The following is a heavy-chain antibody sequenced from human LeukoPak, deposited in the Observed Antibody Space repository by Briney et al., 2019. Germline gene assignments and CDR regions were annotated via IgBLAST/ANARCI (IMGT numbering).Heavy chain of an antibody. CDR1: GYTFTGNF. Sequence: ASVKVSCKASGYTFTGNFMHWVRQAPGQGLEGMGWINPNSGGANYAQNFQGRVTMTRDTSISTAYMELSRLRSDDTAVYYCATGYCSTTSCSSYYYYYIDVWGKGTTVTVSS. CDR3: ATGYCSTTSCSSYYYYYIDV. J-gene: IGHJ6*03. D-gene: IGHD2-2*03. CDR2: INPNSGGA. V-gene: IGHV1-2*02.